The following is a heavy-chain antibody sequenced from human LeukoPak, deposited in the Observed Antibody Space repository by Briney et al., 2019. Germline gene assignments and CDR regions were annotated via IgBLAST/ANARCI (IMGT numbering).Heavy chain of an antibody. D-gene: IGHD2-2*01. CDR2: IWYDGNNK. Sequence: GGSLRLSCAASGFTFSTYAMHWVRQAPGKGLEWVAVIWYDGNNKYYADSVKGRFTISRDNSKKTLYLQMNSLRVEDTAVYYCARGSSSVTLPGDWGQGTLVTVSS. V-gene: IGHV3-33*01. CDR3: ARGSSSVTLPGD. J-gene: IGHJ4*02. CDR1: GFTFSTYA.